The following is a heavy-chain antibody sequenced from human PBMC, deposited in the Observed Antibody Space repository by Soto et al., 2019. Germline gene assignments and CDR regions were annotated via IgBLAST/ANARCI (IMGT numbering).Heavy chain of an antibody. CDR1: GGSISSSSYY. J-gene: IGHJ6*02. CDR3: ARLGLPDSSSWLKYGMDV. Sequence: QLQLQESGPGLVKPSETLSLTCTVSGGSISSSSYYWGWIRQPPGKGLEWIGSIYYSGSTYYNPSLKSRVTISVDTSKNQFSLKLSSVTAADTAVYYCARLGLPDSSSWLKYGMDVWGQGTTVTVSS. D-gene: IGHD6-13*01. V-gene: IGHV4-39*01. CDR2: IYYSGST.